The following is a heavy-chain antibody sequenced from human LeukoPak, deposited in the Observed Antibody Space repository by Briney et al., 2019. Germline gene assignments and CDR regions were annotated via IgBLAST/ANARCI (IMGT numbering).Heavy chain of an antibody. CDR1: GFTFSSYS. CDR2: ISSSSSYI. V-gene: IGHV3-21*05. Sequence: GGSLRLSFAASGFTFSSYSMNWVRQAPGKGLEWVSYISSSSSYIYYADSVKGRFTISRDNAKNSLYLQMNSLRAEDTAVYYCARDGGNALRGYYMDVWGKGTTVTVSS. CDR3: ARDGGNALRGYYMDV. J-gene: IGHJ6*03. D-gene: IGHD4-23*01.